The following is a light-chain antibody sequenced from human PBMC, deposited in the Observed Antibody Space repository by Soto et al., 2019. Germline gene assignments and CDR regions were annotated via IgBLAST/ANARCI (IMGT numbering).Light chain of an antibody. J-gene: IGLJ1*01. Sequence: QSALTQPVSVTGSPLRSLTISCTGTSSDIGGYNSVSWYQQHPGRAPRLIIYEVTNRPSGVSNRFSASKSGNTASLTISGLQAEDEADYYCTSYTPIVTLGSVFGTGTKVTVL. V-gene: IGLV2-14*01. CDR2: EVT. CDR1: SSDIGGYNS. CDR3: TSYTPIVTLGSV.